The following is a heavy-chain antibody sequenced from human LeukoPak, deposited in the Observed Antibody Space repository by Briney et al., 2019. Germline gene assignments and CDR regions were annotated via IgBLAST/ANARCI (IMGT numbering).Heavy chain of an antibody. CDR2: ISSGSATI. Sequence: GSLRLSCAASGFTFSSYSMNWVRQAPGKGLEWISYISSGSATIYYADSVKGRFTISRDNAKNSLYLQMNSLRAEDTAVYYCASTVAAAAAYYYYYMDVWGTGTTVTVSS. CDR3: ASTVAAAAAYYYYYMDV. CDR1: GFTFSSYS. J-gene: IGHJ6*03. V-gene: IGHV3-48*01. D-gene: IGHD6-13*01.